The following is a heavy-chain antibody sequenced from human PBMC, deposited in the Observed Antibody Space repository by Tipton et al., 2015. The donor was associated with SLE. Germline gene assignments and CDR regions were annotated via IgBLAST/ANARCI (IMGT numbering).Heavy chain of an antibody. J-gene: IGHJ3*02. CDR1: GGSISSHY. D-gene: IGHD5-18*01. CDR3: ARGSGYGYGDDAFDI. CDR2: IYYSGST. V-gene: IGHV4-59*11. Sequence: GLVKPSETLSLTCTVSGGSISSHYWSWIRQPPGKGLEWIGYIYYSGSTYYNPSLKSRVTISVDTSKNQFSLKLTSVTAADTAVYYCARGSGYGYGDDAFDIWGQGTMVTVSS.